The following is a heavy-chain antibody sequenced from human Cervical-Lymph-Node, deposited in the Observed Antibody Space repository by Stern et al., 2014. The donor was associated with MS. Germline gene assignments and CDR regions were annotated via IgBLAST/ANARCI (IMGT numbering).Heavy chain of an antibody. J-gene: IGHJ4*02. CDR3: ATSTGYFLLEYYFDY. CDR2: IYPGDSDS. CDR1: GYSFISSW. Sequence: VQLVQSGAEVKKPGESLKISCQGSGYSFISSWIGWVRQMPGKGLEWLAIIYPGDSDSRYNPAFQGQVAISADKPVSTAYLQWSSLKASDTAMYYCATSTGYFLLEYYFDYWGQGTLVTVSS. D-gene: IGHD6-19*01. V-gene: IGHV5-51*01.